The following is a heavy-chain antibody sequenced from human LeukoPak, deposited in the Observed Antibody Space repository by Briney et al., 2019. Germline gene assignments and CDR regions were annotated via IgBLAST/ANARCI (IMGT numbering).Heavy chain of an antibody. D-gene: IGHD3-10*01. V-gene: IGHV3-23*01. CDR1: GITHSNYG. CDR3: ARGRGSGNYNWFDR. Sequence: GGSLRLSCAVSGITHSNYGMSWVRQAPGKGLEWVSVISGGGVNTYYADSVKGRFTISRDNSRNTLYLQMNTLRAEDTAVYHCARGRGSGNYNWFDRWGPGTLVTVSS. J-gene: IGHJ5*02. CDR2: ISGGGVNT.